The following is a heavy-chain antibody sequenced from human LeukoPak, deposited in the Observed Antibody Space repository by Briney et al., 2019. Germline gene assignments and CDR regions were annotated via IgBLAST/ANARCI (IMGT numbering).Heavy chain of an antibody. V-gene: IGHV1-2*02. CDR1: GYTFSDYY. CDR3: ARWAYSSSSVDY. Sequence: ASVKVSCKASGYTFSDYYVHWVRQTPAQGVEWMGWINPNSGGTNYAQKFQGRVTTTRDTSISTAYMELGRLRSDDTAVYYCARWAYSSSSVDYWGQGTLVTVSS. CDR2: INPNSGGT. D-gene: IGHD6-6*01. J-gene: IGHJ4*02.